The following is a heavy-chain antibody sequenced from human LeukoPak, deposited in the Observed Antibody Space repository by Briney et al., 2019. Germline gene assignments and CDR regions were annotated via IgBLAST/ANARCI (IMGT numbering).Heavy chain of an antibody. Sequence: GGSLRLSCAASGFTFSSYAMSWVRQAPGKGLEWVSAISGSGGSTYYAASVKGRFTISRDNSKNTLYLQMNSLRAEDTAVYYCAKQPAYSGYASHFDYWGQGTLVTVSS. CDR3: AKQPAYSGYASHFDY. V-gene: IGHV3-23*01. CDR1: GFTFSSYA. CDR2: ISGSGGST. J-gene: IGHJ4*02. D-gene: IGHD5-12*01.